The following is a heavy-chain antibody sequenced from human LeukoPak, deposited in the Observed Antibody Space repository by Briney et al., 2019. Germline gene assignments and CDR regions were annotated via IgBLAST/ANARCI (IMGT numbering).Heavy chain of an antibody. CDR3: AKDIAAAGTVDY. CDR2: ISGSGGST. Sequence: GGSLRLSCAASGFTFSSYAMSWVRQAPGKGLEWVSAISGSGGSTYYADSVKGRFTISRDNSKNTLYRQMNSLRAEDTAVYYCAKDIAAAGTVDYWGQGTLVTVSS. CDR1: GFTFSSYA. J-gene: IGHJ4*02. V-gene: IGHV3-23*01. D-gene: IGHD6-13*01.